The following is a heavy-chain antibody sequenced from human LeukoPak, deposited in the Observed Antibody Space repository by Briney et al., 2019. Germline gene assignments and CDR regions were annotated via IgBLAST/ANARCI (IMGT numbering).Heavy chain of an antibody. CDR1: GGSFSGYY. J-gene: IGHJ6*02. D-gene: IGHD2-8*01. CDR2: INHSGST. V-gene: IGHV4-34*01. CDR3: AREEMVYAIAPYYYYYGMDV. Sequence: PSETLSLTCAVYGGSFSGYYWSWIRQPPGKGLEWIGEINHSGSTNYNPSLKSRVTISVDTSKNQFSLKLSSVTAADTAVYYCAREEMVYAIAPYYYYYGMDVWGQGTTVTVSS.